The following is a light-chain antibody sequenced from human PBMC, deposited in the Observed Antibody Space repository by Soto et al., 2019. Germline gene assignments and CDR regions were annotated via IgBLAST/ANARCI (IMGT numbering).Light chain of an antibody. J-gene: IGKJ5*01. Sequence: EIVLTHSPGILSLSPGERATLSCRASQSVRNTYLAWYQQKPGQAPRLLIHGASSRATGIPDRFNGSGSGTDFTLTISILEPEDFAVYYCQYYSSSLSITFGQGTRLEIK. V-gene: IGKV3-20*01. CDR3: QYYSSSLSIT. CDR1: QSVRNTY. CDR2: GAS.